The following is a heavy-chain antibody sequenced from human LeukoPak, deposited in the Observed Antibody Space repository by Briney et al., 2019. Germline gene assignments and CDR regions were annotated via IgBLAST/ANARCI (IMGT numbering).Heavy chain of an antibody. Sequence: ASVKVSCKASGYTFTSYGVSWVRQAPGQGLEWMGWISTYDGNTKYAQKVQGTVTMTTDTFTSTAYMELRSLRSDDTAVYYCARARWGLPYFDYWGQGTLVTVSS. J-gene: IGHJ4*02. V-gene: IGHV1-18*01. D-gene: IGHD3-16*01. CDR1: GYTFTSYG. CDR2: ISTYDGNT. CDR3: ARARWGLPYFDY.